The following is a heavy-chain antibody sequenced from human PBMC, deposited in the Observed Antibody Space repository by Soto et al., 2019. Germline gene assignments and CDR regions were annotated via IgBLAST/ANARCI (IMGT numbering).Heavy chain of an antibody. CDR1: GGSFSGYY. CDR3: ASIAARPRAGWFDP. Sequence: QVQLQQWGAGLLKPSETLSLTCAVYGGSFSGYYWSWIRQPPGKGLEWIGEINHSGSTNYNPSLKSRVTISVDTSKNQFSLKLSSVTAADTAVYYCASIAARPRAGWFDPWGQGTLVIVSS. D-gene: IGHD6-6*01. V-gene: IGHV4-34*01. J-gene: IGHJ5*02. CDR2: INHSGST.